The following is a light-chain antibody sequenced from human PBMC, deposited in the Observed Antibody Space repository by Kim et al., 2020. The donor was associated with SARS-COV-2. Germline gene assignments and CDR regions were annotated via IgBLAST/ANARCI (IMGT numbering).Light chain of an antibody. J-gene: IGKJ1*01. CDR1: QSVSGW. CDR2: DAF. Sequence: ASVGDRVSIACRASQSVSGWLAWYQQKPGRAPKVLIYDAFTLESGVPSRFSGSGSGTEFTLTISSLQPDDFATYYCQQYDNYPWTFGQGTKVDI. CDR3: QQYDNYPWT. V-gene: IGKV1-5*01.